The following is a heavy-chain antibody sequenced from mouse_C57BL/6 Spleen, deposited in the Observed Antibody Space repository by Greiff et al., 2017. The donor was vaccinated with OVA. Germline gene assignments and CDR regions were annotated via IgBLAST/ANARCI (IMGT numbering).Heavy chain of an antibody. Sequence: EVKLMESGEGLVKPGGSLKLSCAASGFTFSSYAMSWVRQTPEKRLEWVAYISSGGDYIYYADTVKGRFTISSDNARNTLYLQMSSLKSEDTAMYYCARDEATVVARAWFAYWGQGTLVTVSA. D-gene: IGHD1-1*01. J-gene: IGHJ3*01. CDR3: ARDEATVVARAWFAY. V-gene: IGHV5S21*01. CDR1: GFTFSSYA. CDR2: ISSGGDYI.